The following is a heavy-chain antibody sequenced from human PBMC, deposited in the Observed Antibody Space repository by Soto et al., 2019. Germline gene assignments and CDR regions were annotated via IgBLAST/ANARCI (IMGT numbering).Heavy chain of an antibody. D-gene: IGHD4-17*01. CDR2: ISSSSSYI. Sequence: KTGGSLRLSCAASGFTFSSYSMNWVRQAPGKGLEWVSSISSSSSYIYYADSVKGRFTISRDNAKNSLYLQVNSLRAEDTAVYYCAREGFGGRVAVTTFFDYWGQGTLVTVSS. CDR3: AREGFGGRVAVTTFFDY. CDR1: GFTFSSYS. J-gene: IGHJ4*02. V-gene: IGHV3-21*01.